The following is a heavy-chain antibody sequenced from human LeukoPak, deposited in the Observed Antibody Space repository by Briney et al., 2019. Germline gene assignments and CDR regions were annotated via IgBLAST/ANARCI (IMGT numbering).Heavy chain of an antibody. Sequence: ASVKVSCKASGYTFTSYGIRWVREAPGQGLEWMGWISGSTGNTNYAQRLQGRVTMTTDTSTSTAYMELRSLRSDDTAVYYCARDYDSSGYYVTDYWGQGTLVTVSS. CDR3: ARDYDSSGYYVTDY. V-gene: IGHV1-18*01. J-gene: IGHJ4*02. D-gene: IGHD3-22*01. CDR1: GYTFTSYG. CDR2: ISGSTGNT.